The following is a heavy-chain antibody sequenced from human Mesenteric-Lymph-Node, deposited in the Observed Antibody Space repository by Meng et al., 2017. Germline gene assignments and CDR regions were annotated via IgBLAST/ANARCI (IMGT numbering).Heavy chain of an antibody. Sequence: ASVKVSCKASGYSFINFGITWVRQAPGQGLEWMGWISSYNGNTNFAQKLQGRVTMTTDTSTTTAYMELRSLRSDDTAVYFCARGGIYCSGDVCYSVALDFWGQGTMVTVSS. CDR3: ARGGIYCSGDVCYSVALDF. V-gene: IGHV1-18*01. J-gene: IGHJ3*01. CDR2: ISSYNGNT. D-gene: IGHD2-15*01. CDR1: GYSFINFG.